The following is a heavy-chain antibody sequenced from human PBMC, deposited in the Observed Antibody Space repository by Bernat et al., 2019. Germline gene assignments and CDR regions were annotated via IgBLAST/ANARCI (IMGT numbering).Heavy chain of an antibody. Sequence: QVQLVESGGGVVQPGRSLRLSCAASGFTFSSYAMHWVRQAPGKGLEWVAVISYDGSNKYYADSVKGRFTISRDNAKNSLYLQMNSLRAEDTALYHCARVRGYDSSGYFLDYWGQGTLVTVSS. CDR1: GFTFSSYA. J-gene: IGHJ4*02. CDR3: ARVRGYDSSGYFLDY. CDR2: ISYDGSNK. V-gene: IGHV3-30-3*01. D-gene: IGHD3-22*01.